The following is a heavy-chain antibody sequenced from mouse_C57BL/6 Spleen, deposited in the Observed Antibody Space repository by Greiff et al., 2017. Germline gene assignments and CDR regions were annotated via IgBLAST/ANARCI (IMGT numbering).Heavy chain of an antibody. CDR2: IYPGDGDT. J-gene: IGHJ3*01. CDR3: ARSENYGSSYGWFAY. D-gene: IGHD1-1*01. V-gene: IGHV1-80*01. Sequence: QVQLQQSGAELVKPGASVKISCKASGYAFSSYWMNWVKQRPGKGLEWIGQIYPGDGDTNYNGKFKGKATLTADKSSSTAYMQLSSLTSEDSAVYFCARSENYGSSYGWFAYWGQGTLVTVSA. CDR1: GYAFSSYW.